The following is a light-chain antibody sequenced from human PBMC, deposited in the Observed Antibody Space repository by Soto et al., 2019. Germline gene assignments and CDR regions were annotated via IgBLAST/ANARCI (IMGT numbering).Light chain of an antibody. CDR2: DVT. J-gene: IGLJ3*02. CDR1: SANIGAAYNY. CDR3: CSYGGSHTLV. V-gene: IGLV2-11*01. Sequence: QSVLTQPPSVSGAPGQRVTISCTGSSANIGAAYNYVFWYLQYPGKPPKLIIYDVTKRPSGVPARFSGSKSGNTASLTISGLQTEDEADYHCCSYGGSHTLVFGGGTKVTVL.